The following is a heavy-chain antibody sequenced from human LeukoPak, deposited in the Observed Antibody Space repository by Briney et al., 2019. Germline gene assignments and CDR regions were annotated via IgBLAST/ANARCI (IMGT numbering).Heavy chain of an antibody. CDR2: IYYSGST. V-gene: IGHV4-30-4*01. CDR1: GGSISSGDYY. CDR3: ARHVRLSFGDY. Sequence: PSETLSLTCTVSGGSISSGDYYWSWIRQPPGKGLEWIGYIYYSGSTYYNPSLKSRVTISVDTSKNQFSLKLSSVTAADTAVYYCARHVRLSFGDYWGQGTLVTVSS. D-gene: IGHD3-10*02. J-gene: IGHJ4*02.